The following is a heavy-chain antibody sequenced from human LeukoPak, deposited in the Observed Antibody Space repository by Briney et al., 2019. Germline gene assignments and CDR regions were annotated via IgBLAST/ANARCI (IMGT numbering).Heavy chain of an antibody. Sequence: SETLSLTCTVSGGSISSYYWSWIRQPAGKGLEWIGRIYTSGSTDYNPSLKSRVAISIDMSTNQFSLRLTSVTAADTAVYYCARGTYYYGSGSYPCFDPWGQGTLVTVSS. CDR3: ARGTYYYGSGSYPCFDP. D-gene: IGHD3-10*01. CDR2: IYTSGST. V-gene: IGHV4-4*07. J-gene: IGHJ5*02. CDR1: GGSISSYY.